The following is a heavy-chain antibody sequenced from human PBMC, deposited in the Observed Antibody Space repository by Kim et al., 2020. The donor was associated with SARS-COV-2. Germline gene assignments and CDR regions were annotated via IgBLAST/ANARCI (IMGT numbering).Heavy chain of an antibody. CDR2: IGSRGFSI. J-gene: IGHJ4*02. CDR1: GFTFSTYA. V-gene: IGHV3-23*01. Sequence: GGSLRLSCAASGFTFSTYAMNWVRRAPGKGLEWVSLIGSRGFSIFYADSVKGRFTISRDNSNNMLYLQMNNLRAEDTAVYYCADGSQRPPHYFGRWGQGTLLTVSS. CDR3: ADGSQRPPHYFGR.